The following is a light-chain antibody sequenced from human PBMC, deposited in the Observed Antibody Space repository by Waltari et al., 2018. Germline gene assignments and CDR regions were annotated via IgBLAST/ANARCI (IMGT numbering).Light chain of an antibody. Sequence: IQLTQSPSSLSASVGDKVTITCRASQDINTALGWYQVKPGKPPKLLIYDASSLEGGVPSRFSGSGSGPDFTLTISTLQPEDFATYYCLQFHAYPLTFGGGTKVEIK. CDR1: QDINTA. CDR2: DAS. V-gene: IGKV1-13*02. CDR3: LQFHAYPLT. J-gene: IGKJ4*01.